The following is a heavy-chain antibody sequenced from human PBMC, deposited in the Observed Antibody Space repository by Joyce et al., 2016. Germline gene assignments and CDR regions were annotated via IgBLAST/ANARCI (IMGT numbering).Heavy chain of an antibody. Sequence: EVQLVQSGAEVKKPGESLKISCKASGYSFTTYWLGWVRQMPGKGLEWMGIIYPADSDTRYSPSFQGQVTFSADKSISTVYLQWSSLKASDTAMYYCANTGRYCFNTSCPNGAFDIWGQGTMVTVSS. D-gene: IGHD2/OR15-2a*01. J-gene: IGHJ3*02. CDR2: IYPADSDT. CDR3: ANTGRYCFNTSCPNGAFDI. CDR1: GYSFTTYW. V-gene: IGHV5-51*03.